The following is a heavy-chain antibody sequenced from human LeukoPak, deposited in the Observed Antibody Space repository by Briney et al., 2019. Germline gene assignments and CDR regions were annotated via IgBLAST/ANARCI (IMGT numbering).Heavy chain of an antibody. CDR3: ARSATGSGSYYGLDY. CDR2: INPSGGST. D-gene: IGHD1-26*01. Sequence: ASVRVSCKASGYTFTSYYMHWVRQAPGQGLEWMGIINPSGGSTSYAQKFQGRVTMTRDTSTSTVYMELSSLRSEDTAVYYCARSATGSGSYYGLDYWGQGTLVTVSS. J-gene: IGHJ4*02. V-gene: IGHV1-46*01. CDR1: GYTFTSYY.